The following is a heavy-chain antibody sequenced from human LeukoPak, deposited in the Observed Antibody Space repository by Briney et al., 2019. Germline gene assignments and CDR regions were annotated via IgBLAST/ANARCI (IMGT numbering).Heavy chain of an antibody. CDR2: ISYDGSNK. CDR3: AKDLGYCSSTSCYGGYYYYYGMDV. Sequence: GGSLRLSCAASGFTFSSYGMHWVRQAPGKGLEWVAVISYDGSNKYYADSVKGRFTISRDNSKNTLYLQMNSLRAEDTAVYYCAKDLGYCSSTSCYGGYYYYYGMDVWGEGTTVTVSS. D-gene: IGHD2-2*01. V-gene: IGHV3-30*18. J-gene: IGHJ6*04. CDR1: GFTFSSYG.